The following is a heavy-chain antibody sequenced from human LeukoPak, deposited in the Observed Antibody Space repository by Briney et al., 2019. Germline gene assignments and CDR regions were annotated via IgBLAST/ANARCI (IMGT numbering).Heavy chain of an antibody. J-gene: IGHJ6*02. CDR2: INHSGST. V-gene: IGHV4-34*01. CDR1: GGSFSGYY. CDR3: ARLRGYCSSTSCYYYYGMDV. Sequence: SETLSLTCAVYGGSFSGYYWSWIRQPPGKGLEWIGEINHSGSTNYNPSLKSRVTISVDTSKNQFSLKLSSVTAADTAVYYCARLRGYCSSTSCYYYYGMDVWGQGTTVTVSS. D-gene: IGHD2-2*01.